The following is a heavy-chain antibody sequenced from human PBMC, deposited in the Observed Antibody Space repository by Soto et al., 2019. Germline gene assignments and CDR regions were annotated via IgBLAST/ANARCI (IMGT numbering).Heavy chain of an antibody. V-gene: IGHV3-74*01. CDR1: GFTFSSYW. D-gene: IGHD6-13*01. CDR2: INSDGRST. J-gene: IGHJ4*02. CDR3: ASWGGIASPAYDGSLALCDY. Sequence: GGSLRLSCAGSGFTFSSYWMHWVRQAPGKGLVWVSRINSDGRSTSYADSVKGRFTISRDNSKNTLFLQVNSLSEEDTAVYYCASWGGIASPAYDGSLALCDYWGQRTPVTVSS.